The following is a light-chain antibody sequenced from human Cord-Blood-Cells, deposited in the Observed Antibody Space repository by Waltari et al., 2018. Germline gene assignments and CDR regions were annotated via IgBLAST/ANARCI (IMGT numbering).Light chain of an antibody. CDR2: SNN. V-gene: IGLV1-44*01. CDR1: SSNIGSNT. CDR3: AAWDDSLNGPV. J-gene: IGLJ3*02. Sequence: QSVLTQPPYASVPPGQTVTISCSGSSSNIGSNTVYWYRQPPGTAPKLLIHSNNQRPSGVPDRYSGSKSGTSASLAISGLQSEDEADYYCAAWDDSLNGPVFGGGTKLTVL.